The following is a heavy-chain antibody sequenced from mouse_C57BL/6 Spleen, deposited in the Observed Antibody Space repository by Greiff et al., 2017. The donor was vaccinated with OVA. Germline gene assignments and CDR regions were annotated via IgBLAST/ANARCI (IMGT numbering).Heavy chain of an antibody. Sequence: EVQLQQSGPELVKPGASVKISCKASGYSFTDYNMNWVKQSNGKSLEWIGVINPNYGTTSYNQKFKGKATLTVDQSSSTAYMPLNSLTSEDSAVYYCVRNTATVVTTFPIAMVCSSQRTSVTVSS. J-gene: IGHJ4*01. CDR3: VRNTATVVTTFPIAMVC. V-gene: IGHV1-39*01. CDR1: GYSFTDYN. CDR2: INPNYGTT. D-gene: IGHD1-1*01.